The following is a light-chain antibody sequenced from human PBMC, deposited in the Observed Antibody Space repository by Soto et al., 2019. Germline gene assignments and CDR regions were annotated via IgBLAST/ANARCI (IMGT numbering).Light chain of an antibody. CDR3: QQYISYWT. CDR2: DAS. J-gene: IGKJ1*01. V-gene: IGKV1-5*01. CDR1: QNINKR. Sequence: DIQMTQSPPTLSASVGDRVSMTCRASQNINKRLAWYQQKPGKAPKFLISDASNLESGVPSRFSGSGSGTEFTITINGLQPDDIATYYCQQYISYWTFGQGTKVEIK.